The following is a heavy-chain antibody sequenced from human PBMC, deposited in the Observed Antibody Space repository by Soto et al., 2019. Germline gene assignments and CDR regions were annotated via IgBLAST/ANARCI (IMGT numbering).Heavy chain of an antibody. J-gene: IGHJ6*02. Sequence: QVQLVQSGAEVKKPGASVKVSCKASGYTFTSYGISWVRQAPAQGLEWMGWISAYNGNTNYAQKLQGRVTMTTDTSTSTAYMELRSLRSDATAVYYCARDLYGRLGFYGMDVWGQGTTVTVSS. CDR3: ARDLYGRLGFYGMDV. V-gene: IGHV1-18*04. CDR2: ISAYNGNT. CDR1: GYTFTSYG. D-gene: IGHD3-10*01.